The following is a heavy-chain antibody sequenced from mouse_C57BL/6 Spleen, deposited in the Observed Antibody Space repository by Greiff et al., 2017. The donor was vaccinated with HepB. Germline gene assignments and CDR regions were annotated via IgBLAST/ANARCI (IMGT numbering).Heavy chain of an antibody. CDR2: ISYDGSN. D-gene: IGHD1-1*01. Sequence: DVKLQESGPGLVKPSQSLSLTCSVTGYSITSGYYWNWIRQVRGNKLEWMGYISYDGSNNYNPSLKNRISITRDTSKNQFFLKLNSVTTEDTATYYCARDYYGSGGNFDVWGTGTTVTVSS. CDR3: ARDYYGSGGNFDV. V-gene: IGHV3-6*01. J-gene: IGHJ1*03. CDR1: GYSITSGYY.